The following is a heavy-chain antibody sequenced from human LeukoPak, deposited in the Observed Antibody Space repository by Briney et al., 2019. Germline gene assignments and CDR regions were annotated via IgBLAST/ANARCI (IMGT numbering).Heavy chain of an antibody. D-gene: IGHD3-16*02. CDR1: GYTFPSYG. V-gene: IGHV1-18*01. J-gene: IGHJ4*02. CDR3: ARGLGSYPEIPLDY. Sequence: ASVKVSCKASGYTFPSYGFSWVRQAPGQGLEWMGWISAYNGNTNYAQKLQGRVTMTTDTSTTTAYLELRSLRFDDTAVYYCARGLGSYPEIPLDYWGQGTLVTVSS. CDR2: ISAYNGNT.